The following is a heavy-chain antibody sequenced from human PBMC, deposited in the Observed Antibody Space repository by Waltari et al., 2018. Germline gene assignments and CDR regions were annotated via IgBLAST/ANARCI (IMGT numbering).Heavy chain of an antibody. D-gene: IGHD3-22*01. V-gene: IGHV4-28*01. CDR2: IYYSGST. Sequence: QVQLQESGPGLVKPSDTLSLTCAVSGYSISSSNWWGWIRQPPGKGLEWIGYIYYSGSTYYNPSLKSRVTMSVDTSKNQFSLKLSSGTAVDTAVYYCARIVSSGYYGSYFDYWGQGTLVTVSS. J-gene: IGHJ4*02. CDR1: GYSISSSNW. CDR3: ARIVSSGYYGSYFDY.